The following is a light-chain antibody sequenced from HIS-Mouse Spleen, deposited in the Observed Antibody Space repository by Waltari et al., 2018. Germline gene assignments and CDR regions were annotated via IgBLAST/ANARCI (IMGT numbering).Light chain of an antibody. CDR2: DAS. V-gene: IGKV3-11*01. Sequence: IVLTQSPDTLSLSPGESATLSCRASPSVSSYLAWYQQKPGQAHRLLIYDASNRATGIPARFSGSGSGTDFTLTISSLEHEDFAVYYCQQRSNWPPITFGQGTRLEIK. CDR3: QQRSNWPPIT. CDR1: PSVSSY. J-gene: IGKJ5*01.